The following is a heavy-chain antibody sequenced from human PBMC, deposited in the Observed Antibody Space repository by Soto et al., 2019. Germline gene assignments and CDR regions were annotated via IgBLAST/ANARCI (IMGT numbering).Heavy chain of an antibody. D-gene: IGHD6-13*01. CDR3: AREPAYSRSWFHYGMDV. J-gene: IGHJ6*02. CDR2: INPNSGGT. CDR1: GYTFTGYY. V-gene: IGHV1-2*04. Sequence: QVQLVQSGAEVKKPGASVKVSCKASGYTFTGYYMHWVRQAPGQGLEWMGWINPNSGGTNYAQKFQGWVTMTRDTSISTAYMELSRLRSDDTAVYYCAREPAYSRSWFHYGMDVWGQGTTVTVSS.